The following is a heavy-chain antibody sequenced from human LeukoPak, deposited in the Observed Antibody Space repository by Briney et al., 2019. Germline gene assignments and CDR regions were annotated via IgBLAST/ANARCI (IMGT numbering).Heavy chain of an antibody. J-gene: IGHJ6*03. V-gene: IGHV1-8*01. Sequence: ASVEVSCKASGYTFTSYDINWVRQATGQGLEWMGWMNPNSGNTGYAQKFQGRVTMTRNTSISTAYMELSSLRSEDTAVYYCARGNPHHYDSWSGYPPTQEYSYMDVWGKGTTVTVSS. CDR1: GYTFTSYD. CDR2: MNPNSGNT. CDR3: ARGNPHHYDSWSGYPPTQEYSYMDV. D-gene: IGHD3-3*01.